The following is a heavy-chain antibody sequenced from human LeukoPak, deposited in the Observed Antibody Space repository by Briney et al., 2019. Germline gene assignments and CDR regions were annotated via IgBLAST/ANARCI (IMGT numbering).Heavy chain of an antibody. V-gene: IGHV3-48*01. J-gene: IGHJ4*02. CDR1: GFTVSSNY. Sequence: PGGSLRLSCAASGFTVSSNYMSWVRQAPGKGLEWVSYISSSSGTIYYADSVKGRFTISRDNAKNSLYLQMNSLRVEDTAVYYCARSRYDVVYFDYWGQGTPVTVSS. CDR3: ARSRYDVVYFDY. CDR2: ISSSSGTI. D-gene: IGHD3-3*01.